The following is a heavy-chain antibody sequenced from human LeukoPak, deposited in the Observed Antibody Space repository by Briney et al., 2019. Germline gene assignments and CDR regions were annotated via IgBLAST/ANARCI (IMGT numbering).Heavy chain of an antibody. D-gene: IGHD3-10*01. CDR2: IIPILGIA. V-gene: IGHV1-69*04. CDR1: GGTFSSYA. J-gene: IGHJ4*02. Sequence: ASVKVSCKASGGTFSSYAISWVRQAPGQGLEWMGRIIPILGIANYAQKFQGRVTIAADKSTSTAYMELSSLRSEDTAVYYCAIPYYGSGSYYNVPLDYWGQGTLVTVSS. CDR3: AIPYYGSGSYYNVPLDY.